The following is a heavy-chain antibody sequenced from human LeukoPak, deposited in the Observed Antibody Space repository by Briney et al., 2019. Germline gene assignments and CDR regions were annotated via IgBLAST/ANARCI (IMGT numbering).Heavy chain of an antibody. CDR1: GYTFTSYD. J-gene: IGHJ6*03. Sequence: ASLKVCCKPSGYTFTSYDINWVRQATGQALEWMGGMNPNRRNTDYAQKFQGRVTMTRNTSISTAYMELSRLRSENTAVYYCARRKSKSSGWYQGYYYYYYMDVWGKGTSVTI. D-gene: IGHD6-19*01. CDR3: ARRKSKSSGWYQGYYYYYYMDV. V-gene: IGHV1-8*01. CDR2: MNPNRRNT.